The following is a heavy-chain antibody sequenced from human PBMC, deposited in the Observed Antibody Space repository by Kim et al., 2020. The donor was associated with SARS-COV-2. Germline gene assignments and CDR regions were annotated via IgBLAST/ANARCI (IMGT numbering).Heavy chain of an antibody. J-gene: IGHJ6*02. Sequence: GESLKISCKGSGYIFTNYWINWVRQMPGKGLEWMGRIDPSDSYTNYGPSFRGHVTLSADKSISTAYLQWSSLKASDTAMYYCARLPRAITMVRGSQGGMDVWGQGTTVTVSS. CDR3: ARLPRAITMVRGSQGGMDV. CDR1: GYIFTNYW. D-gene: IGHD3-10*01. V-gene: IGHV5-10-1*01. CDR2: IDPSDSYT.